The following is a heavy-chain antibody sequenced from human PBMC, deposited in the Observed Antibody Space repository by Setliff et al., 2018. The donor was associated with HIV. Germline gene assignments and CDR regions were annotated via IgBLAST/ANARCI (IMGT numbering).Heavy chain of an antibody. J-gene: IGHJ4*02. Sequence: ASVKVSCKPSGYTFSRYGFSWVRQAPGQGLEWMGWISAYNLNTNYAQKFQGRVTMTTDTSASTGYMELRSLRSDDTAVYYCARAYYHDSSGYQGFDYWGQGTLVTVSS. V-gene: IGHV1-18*01. CDR3: ARAYYHDSSGYQGFDY. CDR2: ISAYNLNT. D-gene: IGHD3-22*01. CDR1: GYTFSRYG.